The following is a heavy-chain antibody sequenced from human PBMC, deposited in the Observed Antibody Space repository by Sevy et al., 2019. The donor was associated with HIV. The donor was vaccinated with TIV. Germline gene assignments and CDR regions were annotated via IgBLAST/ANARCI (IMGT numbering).Heavy chain of an antibody. CDR3: ARAGITGKMGEYGMDV. CDR1: GFTFSSYW. Sequence: GGSLRLSCAASGFTFSSYWMSWVRQAPGKGLEWVANIKQDGSEKYYVDSVKGRFTISRDNAKNSLYLQMNSLRAEDTAGYYCARAGITGKMGEYGMDVWGQGTTVTVSS. D-gene: IGHD1-20*01. CDR2: IKQDGSEK. J-gene: IGHJ6*02. V-gene: IGHV3-7*01.